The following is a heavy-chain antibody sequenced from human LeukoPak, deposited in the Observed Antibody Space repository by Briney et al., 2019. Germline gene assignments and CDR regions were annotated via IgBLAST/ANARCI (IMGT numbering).Heavy chain of an antibody. CDR1: GGTFSSYA. Sequence: SVKVSCKASGGTFSSYAISWVRQAPGQGLEWMGGIIPIFGTANYAQKFQGRVTITTDESTSTAYMELSSLRSEDTAVYYCARVRATTPDDAFDFWGHGTMVTVSS. V-gene: IGHV1-69*05. D-gene: IGHD1-26*01. CDR2: IIPIFGTA. J-gene: IGHJ3*01. CDR3: ARVRATTPDDAFDF.